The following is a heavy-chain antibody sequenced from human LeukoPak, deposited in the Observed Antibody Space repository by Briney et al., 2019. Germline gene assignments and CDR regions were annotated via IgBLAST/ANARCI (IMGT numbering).Heavy chain of an antibody. J-gene: IGHJ4*02. CDR3: ARDFLSGYFDY. CDR1: GFTFSDYY. D-gene: IGHD3-3*01. Sequence: GGSLRLSCAASGFTFSDYYMSWVRQAPGKGLEWVSVIYSGGSTYYADSVKGRFTISRDNSKNTLYLQMNSLRAEDTAVYYCARDFLSGYFDYWGQGTLVTVSS. V-gene: IGHV3-66*01. CDR2: IYSGGST.